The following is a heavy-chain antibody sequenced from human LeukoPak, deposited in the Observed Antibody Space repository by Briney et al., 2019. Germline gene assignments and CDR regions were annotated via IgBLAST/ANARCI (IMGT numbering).Heavy chain of an antibody. CDR1: GGSFSGDY. D-gene: IGHD3-16*02. CDR3: ATRSFRWRVYDY. V-gene: IGHV4-34*01. CDR2: VNHSGST. Sequence: PSEALSLTCAVCGGSFSGDYLTWIRQPPGKGLESIGEVNHSGSTNYNPSLKSRVTISVDTSKNQFSLKLNSVTAADTAVYYCATRSFRWRVYDYWGQGTPVTVSS. J-gene: IGHJ4*02.